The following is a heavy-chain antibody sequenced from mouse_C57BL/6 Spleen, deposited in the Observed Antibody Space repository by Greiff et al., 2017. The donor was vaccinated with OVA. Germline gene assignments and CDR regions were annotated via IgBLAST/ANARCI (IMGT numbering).Heavy chain of an antibody. CDR1: GYTFTDYY. J-gene: IGHJ2*01. Sequence: EVKLVESGPVLVKPGASVKMSCKASGYTFTDYYMNWVKQSHGKSLEWIGVINPYNGGTSYNQKFKGKATLTVDKSSSTAYMELNSLTSEDSAVYYCAREDYYGSSYGDYWGQGTTLTVSS. V-gene: IGHV1-19*01. CDR3: AREDYYGSSYGDY. CDR2: INPYNGGT. D-gene: IGHD1-1*01.